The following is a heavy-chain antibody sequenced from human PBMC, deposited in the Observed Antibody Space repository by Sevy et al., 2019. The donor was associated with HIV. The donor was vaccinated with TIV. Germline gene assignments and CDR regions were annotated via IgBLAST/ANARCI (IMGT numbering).Heavy chain of an antibody. CDR1: GFTFSSYA. D-gene: IGHD3-10*01. V-gene: IGHV3-23*01. CDR3: AKESPMVRGVYFDY. Sequence: GGSLRLSCAASGFTFSSYAMTWFRQAPGKGLEWVSAISGGGGSTYYADSVKGRYTFSTVNSEKTLYLQMNGLRAGDTAVYYCAKESPMVRGVYFDYWGQRTLVTVSS. CDR2: ISGGGGST. J-gene: IGHJ4*02.